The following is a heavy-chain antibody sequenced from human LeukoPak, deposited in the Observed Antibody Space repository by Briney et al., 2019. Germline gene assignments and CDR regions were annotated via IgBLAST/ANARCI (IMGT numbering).Heavy chain of an antibody. D-gene: IGHD3-10*01. CDR3: ARVSVYGSGSYYMDV. V-gene: IGHV4-59*01. CDR1: GGSISSYY. J-gene: IGHJ6*03. Sequence: SETLSLTCTVSGGSISSYYWSWIRQPPGKGLEWIGYIYYSGSTNYNPSLKSRVTISVDTSKNQFSLKLSSVTAADTAVYYCARVSVYGSGSYYMDVWGKGTTVTISS. CDR2: IYYSGST.